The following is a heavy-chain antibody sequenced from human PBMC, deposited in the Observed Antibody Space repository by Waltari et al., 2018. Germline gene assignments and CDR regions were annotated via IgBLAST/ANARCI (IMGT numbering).Heavy chain of an antibody. CDR1: GFTFLDYW. Sequence: EVQLVEAGGDLVQPGGSLRLSCAASGFTFLDYWIPWVRQAPGQGLVWVSRINGDGYGITYSDSVQGRFTISRDNTKNTLYLQLNSLRAEDTAVYYCARKGGRGYTYGPFYFDYWGRGTLVTVSS. D-gene: IGHD5-18*01. J-gene: IGHJ4*02. CDR3: ARKGGRGYTYGPFYFDY. V-gene: IGHV3-74*01. CDR2: INGDGYGI.